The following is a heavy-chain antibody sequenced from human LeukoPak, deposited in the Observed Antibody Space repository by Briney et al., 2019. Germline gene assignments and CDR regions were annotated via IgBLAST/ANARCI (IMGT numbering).Heavy chain of an antibody. CDR2: IKSNGDNT. J-gene: IGHJ6*03. CDR3: ARGFDSPMDV. Sequence: GGSLRLSCAASGFIFSSYTIHWVRQAPEKGLEYVSSIKSNGDNTNYAKSVRGRFTISRDNSKNTVYLQMGSLRADDMAVYYCARGFDSPMDVWGKGTTVTVSS. CDR1: GFIFSSYT. D-gene: IGHD3-9*01. V-gene: IGHV3-64*01.